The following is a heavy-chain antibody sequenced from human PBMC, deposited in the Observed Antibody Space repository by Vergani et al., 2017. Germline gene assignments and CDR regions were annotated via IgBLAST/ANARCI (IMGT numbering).Heavy chain of an antibody. D-gene: IGHD1-26*01. Sequence: QVQLVESGGGVVQPGGSLRLSCAASGFTFSSYGMDWVRQAPGKGLEWVAFIRYDGSNKYYADSVKGRFTISRDNSKNTLYLQMNSLRAEDTAVYYCAKEGVGATGLGFDPWGQGTLVTVSS. CDR1: GFTFSSYG. J-gene: IGHJ5*02. CDR3: AKEGVGATGLGFDP. V-gene: IGHV3-30*02. CDR2: IRYDGSNK.